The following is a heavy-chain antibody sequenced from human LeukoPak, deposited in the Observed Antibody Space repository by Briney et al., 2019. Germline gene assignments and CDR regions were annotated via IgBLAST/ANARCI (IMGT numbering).Heavy chain of an antibody. Sequence: PSETLSLTCTVSGGSISSYFWSWIRQPPGKGLEWTGYIYYSGSTNYNPSLKSRVTISVDTSKNQFSLKLSSVTAADTAVYYCARGGHGGYFDYWGQGTLVTVSS. J-gene: IGHJ4*02. CDR3: ARGGHGGYFDY. V-gene: IGHV4-59*01. CDR1: GGSISSYF. CDR2: IYYSGST. D-gene: IGHD3-16*01.